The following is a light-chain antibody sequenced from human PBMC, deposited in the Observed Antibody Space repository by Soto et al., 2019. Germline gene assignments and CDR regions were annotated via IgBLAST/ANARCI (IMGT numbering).Light chain of an antibody. CDR2: KAS. J-gene: IGKJ1*01. CDR1: QGISSY. CDR3: QQYNSYWWT. Sequence: AIRMTQSPSSLSASTGGRVTITCRASQGISSYLAWYQQKPGKAPKLLIYKASSLESGVPSRFSGSGSGTEFTLTISSLQPDDFATYYCQQYNSYWWTFGQGTKVDI. V-gene: IGKV1-8*01.